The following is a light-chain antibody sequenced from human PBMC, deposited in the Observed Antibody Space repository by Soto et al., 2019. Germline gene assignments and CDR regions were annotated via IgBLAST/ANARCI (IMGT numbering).Light chain of an antibody. CDR3: SSYTSSITYV. CDR1: SSDVGGYNY. CDR2: EVT. V-gene: IGLV2-14*01. J-gene: IGLJ1*01. Sequence: QSVLTQPASVSGSPGQSITISCTGTSSDVGGYNYVSWYQQHPGKAPKLMLYEVTNRPSGVSNRFSGSKSGNTASLTISGLQADDEADYYCSSYTSSITYVFGTGTKLTVL.